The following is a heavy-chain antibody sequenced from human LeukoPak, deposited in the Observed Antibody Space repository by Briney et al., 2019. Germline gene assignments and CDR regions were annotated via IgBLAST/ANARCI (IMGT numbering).Heavy chain of an antibody. CDR3: ARRGDSSGWSVIDY. J-gene: IGHJ4*02. D-gene: IGHD6-19*01. CDR2: IYYSGST. CDR1: GGSISSYY. Sequence: SETLSLTCTVSGGSISSYYWSWIRQPPGKGLEWIGYIYYSGSTNYNPSLKSRVTISVDTSKNQFSLKLSSVTAADAAVYYCARRGDSSGWSVIDYWGQGTLVTVSS. V-gene: IGHV4-59*08.